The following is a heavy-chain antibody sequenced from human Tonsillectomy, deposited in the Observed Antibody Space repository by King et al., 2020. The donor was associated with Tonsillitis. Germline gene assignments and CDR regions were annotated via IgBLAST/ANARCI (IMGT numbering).Heavy chain of an antibody. CDR1: GGSFSGYY. CDR3: ARGPSGSIAYAFDI. D-gene: IGHD6-25*01. V-gene: IGHV4-34*01. CDR2: INHSGST. Sequence: VQLQQWGAGLLKPSETLPLTCAVYGGSFSGYYWSWIRQPPGKGLEWIGEINHSGSTNYNPSLKSRVTISVDTSKNQFSLKLSSVTAADTAVYYCARGPSGSIAYAFDIWGQGTMVTVSS. J-gene: IGHJ3*02.